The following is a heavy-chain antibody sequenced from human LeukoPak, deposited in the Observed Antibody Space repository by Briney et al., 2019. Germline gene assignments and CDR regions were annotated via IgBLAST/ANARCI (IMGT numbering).Heavy chain of an antibody. V-gene: IGHV3-7*01. D-gene: IGHD2-15*01. CDR3: AGGAGWTIDY. J-gene: IGHJ4*02. CDR1: GFTFSTYA. Sequence: GGSLRLSCAASGFTFSTYAMGWVRQAPGKGLEWVAILDQDETEKLYVDSVRGRFTISRDNAKNSLYLQMSSLRAEDTAVYYCAGGAGWTIDYWGQGTLVTVSS. CDR2: LDQDETEK.